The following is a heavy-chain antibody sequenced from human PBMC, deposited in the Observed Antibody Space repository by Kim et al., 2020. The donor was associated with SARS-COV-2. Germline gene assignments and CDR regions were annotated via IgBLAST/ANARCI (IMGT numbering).Heavy chain of an antibody. CDR3: AKDQRGNSGDAFDI. V-gene: IGHV3-33*06. CDR2: IWYDGSNK. D-gene: IGHD2-21*02. J-gene: IGHJ3*02. Sequence: GGSLRLSCAASGFTFSSYAMHWVRQAPGKGLEWVAVIWYDGSNKYYADSVKGRFTISRDNSKNTLYLQMNSLRAEDTAVYYCAKDQRGNSGDAFDIWGQGTMVTVSS. CDR1: GFTFSSYA.